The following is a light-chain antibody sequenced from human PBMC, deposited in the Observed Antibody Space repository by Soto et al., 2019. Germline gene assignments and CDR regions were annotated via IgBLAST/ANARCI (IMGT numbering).Light chain of an antibody. CDR1: QSISSSY. CDR3: QQHGSSPWP. V-gene: IGKV3-20*01. CDR2: GAY. Sequence: VFTQSPCTLSLTPGERATLSCRASQSISSSYLAWYQQKPGQAPRLLIYGAYSRASGIPDRFSGGGSGTDFTLTIRRLEPEDFAVYYCQQHGSSPWPFGLGSK. J-gene: IGKJ1*01.